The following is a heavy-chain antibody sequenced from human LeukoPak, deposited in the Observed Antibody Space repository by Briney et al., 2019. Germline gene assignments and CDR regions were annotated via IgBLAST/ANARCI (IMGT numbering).Heavy chain of an antibody. CDR1: GYTFTSYG. Sequence: ASVKVSCKASGYTFTSYGISWVRQAPGQGLEWMGWISAYNGNTNYAQKLQGRVTMTTDTPTSTAYMELRSLRSDDTAVYYCARTGYCSSTSCYYYYYYMDVWGKGTTVTVSS. J-gene: IGHJ6*03. D-gene: IGHD2-2*01. V-gene: IGHV1-18*01. CDR2: ISAYNGNT. CDR3: ARTGYCSSTSCYYYYYYMDV.